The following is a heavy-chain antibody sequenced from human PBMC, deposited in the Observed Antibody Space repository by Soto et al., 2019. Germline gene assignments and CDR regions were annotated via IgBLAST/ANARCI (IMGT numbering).Heavy chain of an antibody. Sequence: EVQLVESGGGLVQPGGSLRLSCAASGFTFSSYWMSWVRQAPGKGLEWVANIKQDGSEKYYVDSVKGRFTISRDNAKNSLYLQMNSLRAEDTAVYYCARPGFAGATEADYWGQGTLVTVSS. D-gene: IGHD1-26*01. V-gene: IGHV3-7*01. CDR1: GFTFSSYW. J-gene: IGHJ4*02. CDR2: IKQDGSEK. CDR3: ARPGFAGATEADY.